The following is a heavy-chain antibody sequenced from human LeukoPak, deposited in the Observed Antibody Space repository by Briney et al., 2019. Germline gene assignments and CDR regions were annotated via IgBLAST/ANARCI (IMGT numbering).Heavy chain of an antibody. J-gene: IGHJ4*02. V-gene: IGHV3-23*01. Sequence: PGGSLRLSCAASGFIFRNYAMSWVRQAPGKGLEWVSAITGSGDTTYYADSVKGRFTISRDNSKNTLYVEMNTLRAEETAVYYCAKGGDYDILTGYYVSDFWGQGTLVTVSS. CDR1: GFIFRNYA. D-gene: IGHD3-9*01. CDR3: AKGGDYDILTGYYVSDF. CDR2: ITGSGDTT.